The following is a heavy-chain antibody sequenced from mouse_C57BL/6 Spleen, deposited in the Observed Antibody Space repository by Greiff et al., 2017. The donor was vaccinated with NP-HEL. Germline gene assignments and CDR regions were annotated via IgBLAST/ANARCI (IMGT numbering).Heavy chain of an antibody. CDR2: IRNKANNHAT. CDR3: TPRGGDY. J-gene: IGHJ2*01. CDR1: GFTFSDAW. Sequence: EVKLMESGGGLVQPGGSMKLSCAASGFTFSDAWMDWVRQSPEKGLEWVAEIRNKANNHATYYAGSVKGRFTSSRDDSKSSVYMQRNSLRAEDTGSEYGTPRGGDYWGQGTTLTVSS. V-gene: IGHV6-6*01.